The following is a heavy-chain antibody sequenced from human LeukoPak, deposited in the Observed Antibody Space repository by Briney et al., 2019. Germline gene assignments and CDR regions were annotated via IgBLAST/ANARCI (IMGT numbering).Heavy chain of an antibody. CDR2: IYHSGST. J-gene: IGHJ6*02. CDR1: GGSISSGGYS. Sequence: PSETLSLTCAVSGGSISSGGYSWSWIRQPPGEGLEWIGYIYHSGSTYYNPSLKSRVTISVDRSKNQFSLKLSSVTAADTAVYYCARVSKKRGQNYYYYGMDVWGQGTTVTVSS. CDR3: ARVSKKRGQNYYYYGMDV. V-gene: IGHV4-30-2*01. D-gene: IGHD3/OR15-3a*01.